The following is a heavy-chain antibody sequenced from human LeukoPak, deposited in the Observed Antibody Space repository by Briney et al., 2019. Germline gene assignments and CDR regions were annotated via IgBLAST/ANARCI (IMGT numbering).Heavy chain of an antibody. Sequence: SETLPLTCAVSGVSMNNNYWAWIRQSPGGKLEWIGYMSFSGSATYNPSLNSRVSISVDSSKNQFSLDLTSLTAADTAVYYCARGDDLLTGSYDWFNPWGQGTPVIVSS. CDR1: GVSMNNNY. CDR2: MSFSGSA. CDR3: ARGDDLLTGSYDWFNP. J-gene: IGHJ5*02. D-gene: IGHD3-9*01. V-gene: IGHV4-4*09.